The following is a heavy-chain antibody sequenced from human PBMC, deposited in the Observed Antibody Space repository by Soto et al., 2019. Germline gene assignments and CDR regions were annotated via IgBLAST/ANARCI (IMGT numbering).Heavy chain of an antibody. CDR2: IYYTGST. V-gene: IGHV4-59*01. J-gene: IGHJ4*02. CDR3: ARERGGYYYDTSGYFYIDS. CDR1: GGSIGRVY. Sequence: PSDTLSLTCSVSGGSIGRVYWSWSRQPPGKGLEWIGDIYYTGSTIYSPSRKSRVTISLDASENQFSLKLSSVTAADTAVYYCARERGGYYYDTSGYFYIDSWGQGALVTVS. D-gene: IGHD3-22*01.